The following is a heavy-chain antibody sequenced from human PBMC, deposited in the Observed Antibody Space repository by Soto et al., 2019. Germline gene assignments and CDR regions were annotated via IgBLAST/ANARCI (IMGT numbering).Heavy chain of an antibody. Sequence: SETLSLTCTVSGGSISSYYWSWIRQPAGKGLEWIGRIYTSGSTNYNPSLKSRVTMSVDTSKNQFSLKLSSVTAADTAVYYCASETGTTSRGWFDPWGQGTLVTVSS. CDR3: ASETGTTSRGWFDP. CDR1: GGSISSYY. J-gene: IGHJ5*02. D-gene: IGHD1-7*01. CDR2: IYTSGST. V-gene: IGHV4-4*07.